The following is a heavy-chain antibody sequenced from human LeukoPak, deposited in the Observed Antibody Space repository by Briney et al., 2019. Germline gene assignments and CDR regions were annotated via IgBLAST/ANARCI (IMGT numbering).Heavy chain of an antibody. CDR3: AKGSVYSYGTIVDY. D-gene: IGHD5-18*01. CDR1: GFTFDDYA. CDR2: ISWNSGSI. J-gene: IGHJ4*02. Sequence: PGRPLRLSCAASGFTFDDYAMHWVGQAPGKGVEGVSGISWNSGSIGYADTVKDGFTICREDANHSLYLQMNSLRAEDTALYYCAKGSVYSYGTIVDYWGQGTLVTVSS. V-gene: IGHV3-9*01.